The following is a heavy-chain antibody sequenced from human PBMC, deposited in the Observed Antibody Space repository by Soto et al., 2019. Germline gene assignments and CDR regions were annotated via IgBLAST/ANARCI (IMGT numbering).Heavy chain of an antibody. V-gene: IGHV4-38-2*02. CDR3: ARDRDGYNYAFDI. CDR1: DYSISSGYY. J-gene: IGHJ3*02. CDR2: IYHSGST. D-gene: IGHD5-12*01. Sequence: PSETLSLTCGVSDYSISSGYYWAWIRQPPGKGLEWLGSIYHSGSTYQNPSLSSRVTISVDTSRNKFSLRLSSVTAADTAVYCCARDRDGYNYAFDIWGQGTVVTVSS.